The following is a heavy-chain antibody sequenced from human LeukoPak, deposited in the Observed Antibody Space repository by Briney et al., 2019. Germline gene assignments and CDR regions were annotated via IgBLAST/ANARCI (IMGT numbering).Heavy chain of an antibody. V-gene: IGHV1-69*13. D-gene: IGHD5-18*01. CDR3: ARGSDPGGYSYGENRIDY. Sequence: SVKVSCKASGGTFSSYAISWVRQAPGQGLEWMGGIIPIFGTANYAQKFQGRVTITADESTSTAYMELSSLRSEDTVVYYCARGSDPGGYSYGENRIDYWGQGTLVTVSS. J-gene: IGHJ4*02. CDR1: GGTFSSYA. CDR2: IIPIFGTA.